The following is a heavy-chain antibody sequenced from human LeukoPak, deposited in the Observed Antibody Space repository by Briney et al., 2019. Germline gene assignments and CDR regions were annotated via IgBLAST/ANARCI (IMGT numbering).Heavy chain of an antibody. V-gene: IGHV3-23*01. Sequence: GGSLRLSCTASGFTFSRYAMSWVRQAPGKGLEWVSAILGSGGSTYYADSVKGRFTISRDNAKNSLYLQMNSLRDEDTAVYYCARDRLGDYCSGGSCHFSWGQGTLVTVSS. CDR3: ARDRLGDYCSGGSCHFS. D-gene: IGHD2-15*01. CDR1: GFTFSRYA. CDR2: ILGSGGST. J-gene: IGHJ4*02.